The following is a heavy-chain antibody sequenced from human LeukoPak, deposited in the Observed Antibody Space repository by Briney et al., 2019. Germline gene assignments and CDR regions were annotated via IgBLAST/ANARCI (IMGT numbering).Heavy chain of an antibody. Sequence: GGSLRLSCAASGFTFSDYYMSWMRQAPGKGLEWISHISGSGGTIYYADSVKGRFTISRDNAKNSLYLQMNSLRAEDTAVYYCARDGVATYSRSWYYYYYMDVWGKGTTVTVSS. CDR3: ARDGVATYSRSWYYYYYMDV. V-gene: IGHV3-11*04. CDR2: ISGSGGTI. CDR1: GFTFSDYY. D-gene: IGHD6-13*01. J-gene: IGHJ6*03.